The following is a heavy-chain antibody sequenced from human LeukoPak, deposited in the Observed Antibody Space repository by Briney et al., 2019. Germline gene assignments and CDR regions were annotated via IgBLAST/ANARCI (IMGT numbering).Heavy chain of an antibody. CDR2: ISWNSGSI. D-gene: IGHD4-17*01. J-gene: IGHJ4*02. CDR3: AREDYGDYYSDC. Sequence: GGSLRLSCAASGFTFEDYVMHWVRQAPGKGLEWASGISWNSGSIGYADSVKGRFTISRDNAKNSLYLRMNSLRAEDTAVYYCAREDYGDYYSDCWGQGTLVTVSS. V-gene: IGHV3-9*01. CDR1: GFTFEDYV.